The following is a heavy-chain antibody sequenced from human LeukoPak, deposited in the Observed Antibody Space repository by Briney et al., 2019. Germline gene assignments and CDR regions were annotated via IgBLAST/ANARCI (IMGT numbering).Heavy chain of an antibody. Sequence: SETLSLTCTVSGGSISSSSYYWSWIRQPPGKGLEWIGEINHSGSTNYNPSLKSRVTISVDTSKNQFSLKLSSVTAADTAVYYCARSYYDSSGYSNWFDPWGQGTLVTVSS. CDR3: ARSYYDSSGYSNWFDP. J-gene: IGHJ5*02. CDR1: GGSISSSSYY. V-gene: IGHV4-39*07. CDR2: INHSGST. D-gene: IGHD3-22*01.